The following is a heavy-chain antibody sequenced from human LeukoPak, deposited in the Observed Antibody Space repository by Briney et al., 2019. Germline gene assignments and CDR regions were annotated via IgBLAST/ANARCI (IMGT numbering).Heavy chain of an antibody. V-gene: IGHV3-11*01. CDR1: GFAFSGYY. CDR3: ASGALDTDMFDSDYYFMDV. J-gene: IGHJ6*02. D-gene: IGHD5-18*01. CDR2: VSSSGTTI. Sequence: GGSLTLSCAASGFAFSGYYMNWIRQAPGKGLEWVSYVSSSGTTIYYADSVKGRFAISRDNAMNSLYLQMNSLRTEDTAVYYCASGALDTDMFDSDYYFMDVWGQGTTVTVSS.